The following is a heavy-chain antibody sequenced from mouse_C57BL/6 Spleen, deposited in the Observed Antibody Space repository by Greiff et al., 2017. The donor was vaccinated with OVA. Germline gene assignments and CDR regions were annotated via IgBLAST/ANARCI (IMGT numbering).Heavy chain of an antibody. J-gene: IGHJ4*01. CDR1: GYTFTDYY. CDR2: INPNNGGT. D-gene: IGHD1-1*01. CDR3: ARDYYGSSYGGGAMDY. V-gene: IGHV1-26*01. Sequence: EVQLQQSGPELVKPGASVKISCKASGYTFTDYYMNWVKQSHGKSLEWIGDINPNNGGTSYNQKFKGKATLTVDKSSSTAYMELRSLTSEDSAVYYCARDYYGSSYGGGAMDYWGQGTSVTVSS.